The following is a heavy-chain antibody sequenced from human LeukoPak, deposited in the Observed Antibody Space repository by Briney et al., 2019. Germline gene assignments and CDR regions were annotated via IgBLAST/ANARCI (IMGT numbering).Heavy chain of an antibody. D-gene: IGHD3-10*01. Sequence: KPSETLSLTCTVSGGSISTYSWGWIRQPAGDALEWIGGIHRSGTTNYNPSLKSRVTMSVDTSKNQFSLKLNTVTAADTAVYYCARGSGGGSGSYYKDHYYGMDVWGPGTTVTVS. J-gene: IGHJ6*02. CDR1: GGSISTYS. V-gene: IGHV4-4*07. CDR3: ARGSGGGSGSYYKDHYYGMDV. CDR2: IHRSGTT.